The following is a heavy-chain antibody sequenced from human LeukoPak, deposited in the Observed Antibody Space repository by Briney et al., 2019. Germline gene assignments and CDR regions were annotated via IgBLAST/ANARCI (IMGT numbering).Heavy chain of an antibody. CDR2: IYYSGST. J-gene: IGHJ6*03. Sequence: SETLSLTCTVSGGSISSHYWSWIRQPPGKGLEWIGYIYYSGSTNYNPFLKSRVTISVDTSKNQFSLKLSSVTAADTAVYYCARDVIVGATTNYYYMDVWGKGTTVTVSS. V-gene: IGHV4-59*11. CDR1: GGSISSHY. CDR3: ARDVIVGATTNYYYMDV. D-gene: IGHD1-26*01.